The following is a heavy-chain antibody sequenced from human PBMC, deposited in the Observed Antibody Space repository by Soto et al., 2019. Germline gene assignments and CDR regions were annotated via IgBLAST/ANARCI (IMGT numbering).Heavy chain of an antibody. Sequence: EVQLVESGGGLVQPGGSLRLSCAASGFTFSSYSMNWVRQAPGKGLKWVSYISSSSSTIYYADSVQGRFTISRDNAKHSLYLQMSSLRDEDTAVYYCARGRGLNGFDPWGQGTLVTVSS. D-gene: IGHD3-10*01. V-gene: IGHV3-48*02. CDR2: ISSSSSTI. CDR1: GFTFSSYS. CDR3: ARGRGLNGFDP. J-gene: IGHJ5*02.